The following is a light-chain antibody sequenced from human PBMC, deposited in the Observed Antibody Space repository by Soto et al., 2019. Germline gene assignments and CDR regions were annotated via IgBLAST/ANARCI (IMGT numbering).Light chain of an antibody. J-gene: IGKJ4*01. CDR3: QQYGSPLT. Sequence: IVLSQSLGTLSLSTRERATLSSRASRSVSSSYLARYQQKPGQTPRLLIYGASNRATGIPDRFSGSGSGTDFTLTISRLEPEDFAVYYCQQYGSPLTFGGGTKVDI. V-gene: IGKV3-20*01. CDR1: RSVSSSY. CDR2: GAS.